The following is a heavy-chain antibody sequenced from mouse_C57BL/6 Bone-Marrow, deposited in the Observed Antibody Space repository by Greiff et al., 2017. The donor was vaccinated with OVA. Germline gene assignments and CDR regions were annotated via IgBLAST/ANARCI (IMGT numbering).Heavy chain of an antibody. J-gene: IGHJ2*01. Sequence: EVQVVESGGGLVKPGGSLKLSCAASGFTFSDYGMHCVRHAPEKGLEWVAYISSGSSTIYYADTVKGRFTISRDNAKNTLFLQMTSLRSEDTAMYYCARYYYGSSLDYWGQGTTLTVSS. CDR2: ISSGSSTI. D-gene: IGHD1-1*01. CDR3: ARYYYGSSLDY. V-gene: IGHV5-17*01. CDR1: GFTFSDYG.